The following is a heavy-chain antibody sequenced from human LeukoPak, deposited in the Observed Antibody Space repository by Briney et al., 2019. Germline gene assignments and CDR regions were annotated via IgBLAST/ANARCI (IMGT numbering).Heavy chain of an antibody. CDR2: ISYDGSNK. CDR3: AKPHSGIGAFDY. D-gene: IGHD3-10*01. Sequence: GGSLRLSCAASGFTFSSYGMHWVRQAPGKGLEWVAVISYDGSNKYYADSVKGRFTISRDNSKNTLYLQMNSLRAEDTAVYYCAKPHSGIGAFDYWGQGTLVTVSS. J-gene: IGHJ4*02. CDR1: GFTFSSYG. V-gene: IGHV3-30*18.